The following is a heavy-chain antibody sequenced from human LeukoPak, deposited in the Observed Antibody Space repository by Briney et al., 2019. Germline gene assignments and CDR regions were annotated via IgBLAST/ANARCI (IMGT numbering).Heavy chain of an antibody. D-gene: IGHD2-2*01. Sequence: PGGSLRLSCAASGFTFSSYAMSWVRQAPGKGLEWVSAISGSGGSTYYADSVKGRFTISRDNSKNTLYLQMNSLRAEDTALYFCARPGAVCSSSSCYATYWGQGTLVTVSS. V-gene: IGHV3-23*01. CDR3: ARPGAVCSSSSCYATY. CDR1: GFTFSSYA. J-gene: IGHJ4*02. CDR2: ISGSGGST.